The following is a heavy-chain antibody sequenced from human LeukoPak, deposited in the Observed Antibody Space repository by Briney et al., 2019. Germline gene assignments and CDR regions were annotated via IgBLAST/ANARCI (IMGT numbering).Heavy chain of an antibody. J-gene: IGHJ4*02. D-gene: IGHD5-24*01. CDR1: GFTFSSYS. Sequence: PGGSLRLSCAASGFTFSSYSMNWVRQAPGKGLEWVSSISSSSSYIYYADSVKGRFTISRDNAKNSLYLQMNSLRAEDTAVYYCARDGYNLRSFDYWGQGTLVTVSS. CDR3: ARDGYNLRSFDY. V-gene: IGHV3-21*01. CDR2: ISSSSSYI.